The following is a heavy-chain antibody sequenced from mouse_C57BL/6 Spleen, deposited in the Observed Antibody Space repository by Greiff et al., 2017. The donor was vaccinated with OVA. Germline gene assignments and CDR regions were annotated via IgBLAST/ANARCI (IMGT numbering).Heavy chain of an antibody. CDR2: ISDGGSYT. Sequence: EVQLVESGGGLVKPGGSLKLSCAASGFTFSSYAMSWVRQTPEKRLEWVATISDGGSYTYYPDNVKGRFTISRDNAKNNLYLQMSHLKSEDTAMYYCAREETGTGYFDYWGQGTTLTVSS. J-gene: IGHJ2*01. CDR1: GFTFSSYA. CDR3: AREETGTGYFDY. V-gene: IGHV5-4*01. D-gene: IGHD4-1*01.